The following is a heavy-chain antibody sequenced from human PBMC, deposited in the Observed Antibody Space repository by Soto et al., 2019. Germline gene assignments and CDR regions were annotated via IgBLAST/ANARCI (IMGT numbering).Heavy chain of an antibody. Sequence: QVQLVQSGAEVKKPGASVKVSCKASGYTFTSYGISWVRQAPGQGLEWMGWISAYNGNTNYAQKLQGRVTMTTDTSTSTAYMELRGLRSDDTAVYYCARVGYCSSTSCFPIYYYGMDVWGQGTTVTVSS. D-gene: IGHD2-2*03. J-gene: IGHJ6*02. CDR1: GYTFTSYG. CDR2: ISAYNGNT. CDR3: ARVGYCSSTSCFPIYYYGMDV. V-gene: IGHV1-18*04.